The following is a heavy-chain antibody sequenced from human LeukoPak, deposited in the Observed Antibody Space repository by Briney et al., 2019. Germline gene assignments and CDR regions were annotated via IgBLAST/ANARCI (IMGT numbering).Heavy chain of an antibody. CDR2: ISGGGGST. Sequence: GGSLRLSCVASGFTFSSYAMSWVRQAPGKGLEWVSAISGGGGSTYYADSVKGRLTISRDNSKNTLYLQMNSLRAEDTAVYYCAREGPRGNSQFDYWGQGTLVTVSS. CDR1: GFTFSSYA. V-gene: IGHV3-23*01. D-gene: IGHD2/OR15-2a*01. J-gene: IGHJ4*02. CDR3: AREGPRGNSQFDY.